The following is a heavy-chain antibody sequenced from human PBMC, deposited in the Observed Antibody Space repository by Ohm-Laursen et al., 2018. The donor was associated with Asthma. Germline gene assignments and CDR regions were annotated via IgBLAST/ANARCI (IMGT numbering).Heavy chain of an antibody. CDR2: ISYDGSNK. D-gene: IGHD3-22*01. CDR3: ASNYYDSSGKGYYYYGMDV. Sequence: SLRLSCAASGFTFSSYGMHWVRQAPGKGLEWVAVISYDGSNKYYADSVKGRFTISRDNSKNTLYLQMNSLRAEDTAVYYCASNYYDSSGKGYYYYGMDVWGQGTTVTVSS. J-gene: IGHJ6*02. V-gene: IGHV3-30*03. CDR1: GFTFSSYG.